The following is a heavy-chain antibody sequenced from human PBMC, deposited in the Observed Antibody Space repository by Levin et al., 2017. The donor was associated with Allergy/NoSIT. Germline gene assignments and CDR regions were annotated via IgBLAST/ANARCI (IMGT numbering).Heavy chain of an antibody. J-gene: IGHJ4*02. CDR2: INTDGSIT. Sequence: GGSLRLSCVASGFTFSTYWMHWVRQTPGKGLVWVSRINTDGSITSYADSVKGRVSISRDNAKNTLYLQMNSLTVEDTAVYYCARVGSYPPFDWGQGTLVTVSS. CDR3: ARVGSYPPFD. V-gene: IGHV3-74*01. CDR1: GFTFSTYW. D-gene: IGHD2/OR15-2a*01.